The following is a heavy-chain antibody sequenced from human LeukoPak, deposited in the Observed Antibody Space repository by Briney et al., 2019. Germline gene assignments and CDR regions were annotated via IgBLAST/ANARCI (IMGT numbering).Heavy chain of an antibody. CDR3: ATTGSGSYYDY. CDR1: GFTFSSYA. J-gene: IGHJ4*02. D-gene: IGHD1-26*01. Sequence: PGGSLRLSCAASGFTFSSYAMNWVRQAPGKGLEWVSAISGSGDSTDYADSVKGRFPISRDNSKNTLFLQMNSLRAEDTAVYYCATTGSGSYYDYWGQGTLVTVSS. V-gene: IGHV3-23*01. CDR2: ISGSGDST.